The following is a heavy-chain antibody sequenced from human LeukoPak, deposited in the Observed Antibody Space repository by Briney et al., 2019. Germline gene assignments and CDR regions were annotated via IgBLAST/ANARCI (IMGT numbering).Heavy chain of an antibody. CDR1: GYTFTGYF. J-gene: IGHJ4*02. V-gene: IGHV1-2*02. Sequence: ASVKVSSKASGYTFTGYFMHWVRQAPGQGLEWMGWINPNSGGTSYLQNFQGRVTMTRDTSISTAYMDLSRLRSDDTAVYYCARGRPGDYFDYWGQGTLVTVSS. D-gene: IGHD6-25*01. CDR2: INPNSGGT. CDR3: ARGRPGDYFDY.